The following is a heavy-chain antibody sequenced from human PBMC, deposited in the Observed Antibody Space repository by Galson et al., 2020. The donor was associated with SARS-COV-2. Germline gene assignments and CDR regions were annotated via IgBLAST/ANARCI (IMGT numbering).Heavy chain of an antibody. J-gene: IGHJ4*02. V-gene: IGHV3-30*04. CDR1: GFTFSSYA. CDR3: ARAPGLLFGGYFDY. D-gene: IGHD2-21*01. CDR2: ISYDGSNK. Sequence: GGSLRLSCAASGFTFSSYAMHWVRQAPGKGLEWVAVISYDGSNKYYADSVKGRFTISRDNSKNTLYRQMNSLRAEDTAVYYCARAPGLLFGGYFDYWGQGTLVTVCS.